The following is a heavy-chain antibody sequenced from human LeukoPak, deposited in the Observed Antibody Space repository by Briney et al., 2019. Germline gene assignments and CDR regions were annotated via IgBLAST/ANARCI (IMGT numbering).Heavy chain of an antibody. CDR3: ARVLYSGYEAGY. V-gene: IGHV5-51*01. J-gene: IGHJ4*02. CDR2: IYPSDSDT. Sequence: PRESLKISCKGSGYSFTSNWIGWVRQMPGKGLEWMGIIYPSDSDTRYSPSFQGQVTISVDKSISTAYLQWNSLKASDTAMYYCARVLYSGYEAGYWGQGTLVTVSS. D-gene: IGHD5-12*01. CDR1: GYSFTSNW.